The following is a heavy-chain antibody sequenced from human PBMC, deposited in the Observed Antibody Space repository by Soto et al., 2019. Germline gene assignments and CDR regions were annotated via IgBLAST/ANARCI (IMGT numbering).Heavy chain of an antibody. V-gene: IGHV3-33*01. CDR2: IWYDRSNK. J-gene: IGHJ4*02. CDR1: GFTFSFYG. CDR3: ARDAGEYYDILTGYYYFDY. Sequence: GGSLRLSCAASGFTFSFYGMHWVRQAPGKGLEWVAVIWYDRSNKYYADSVKGRFTISRDNSKNTLYLQMNSLRAEDTAVYYCARDAGEYYDILTGYYYFDYWGQGT. D-gene: IGHD3-9*01.